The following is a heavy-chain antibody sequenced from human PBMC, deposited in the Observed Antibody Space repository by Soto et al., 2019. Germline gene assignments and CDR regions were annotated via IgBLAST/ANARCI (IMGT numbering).Heavy chain of an antibody. J-gene: IGHJ4*02. Sequence: ASVKVSCKASGYTFTAYFMPWVRQAPGQGLEWIGIINPSGGNTNYAQKFQGRVAMTWDTSTSTVYLDLSSLRSDDTAVYYCARAPFSSSSFFFDYWGQGTLVTVSS. CDR2: INPSGGNT. D-gene: IGHD6-6*01. CDR3: ARAPFSSSSFFFDY. CDR1: GYTFTAYF. V-gene: IGHV1-46*01.